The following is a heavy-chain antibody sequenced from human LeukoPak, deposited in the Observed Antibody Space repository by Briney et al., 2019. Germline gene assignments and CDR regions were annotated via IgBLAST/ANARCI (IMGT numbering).Heavy chain of an antibody. CDR1: GGSISSSTHY. D-gene: IGHD6-19*01. J-gene: IGHJ5*02. Sequence: SETLSLTCTVSGGSISSSTHYWGWIRQPPGKGLEWIGCIYYSGTTYYNPSLKSRVTISVDTSKSHFSLKLSSVTAADTAVYYCAKQTTKSSGCEFDPWGQGTLVTVSS. V-gene: IGHV4-39*01. CDR2: IYYSGTT. CDR3: AKQTTKSSGCEFDP.